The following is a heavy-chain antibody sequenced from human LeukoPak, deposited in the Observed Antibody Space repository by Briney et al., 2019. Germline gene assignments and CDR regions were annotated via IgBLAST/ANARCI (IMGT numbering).Heavy chain of an antibody. D-gene: IGHD1-1*01. Sequence: SETLSLTCNVSGGSLNSYYWSWIRQPAGKGLEWIGRIYISGSTNYNPSLKSRVTMSVDTSKNQFSLKLSSVTAADTAVYYCARDRGTWNDDGFDYWGQGTLVTVSS. J-gene: IGHJ4*02. V-gene: IGHV4-4*07. CDR2: IYISGST. CDR3: ARDRGTWNDDGFDY. CDR1: GGSLNSYY.